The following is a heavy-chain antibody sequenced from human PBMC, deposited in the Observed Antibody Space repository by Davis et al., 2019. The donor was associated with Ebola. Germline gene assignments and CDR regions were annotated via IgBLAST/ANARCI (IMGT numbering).Heavy chain of an antibody. CDR1: GFTASTNY. CDR2: ISSSSSYI. Sequence: PAGSLTLSCAASGFTASTNYMSWVRQAPGKGLEWVSSISSSSSYIYYADSVKGRFTISRDNAKNSLYLQMNSLRAEDTAVYYCARVSTDSNYYGFDHYYYGVDVWGQGATITVSS. CDR3: ARVSTDSNYYGFDHYYYGVDV. V-gene: IGHV3-21*04. J-gene: IGHJ6*02. D-gene: IGHD4-11*01.